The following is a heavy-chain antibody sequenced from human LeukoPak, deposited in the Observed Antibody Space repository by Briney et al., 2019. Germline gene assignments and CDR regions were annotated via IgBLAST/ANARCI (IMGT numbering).Heavy chain of an antibody. V-gene: IGHV4-59*01. Sequence: SETLSLTCTVSGDSITSYYWSWIRQPPGKGLEWIGYIYYSGSTNYNPSLKSRVTISVDTSKNQFSLKLSSVTAADTAVYYCARDRGALDYWGQGTLVTVSS. CDR3: ARDRGALDY. D-gene: IGHD3-10*01. CDR2: IYYSGST. J-gene: IGHJ4*02. CDR1: GDSITSYY.